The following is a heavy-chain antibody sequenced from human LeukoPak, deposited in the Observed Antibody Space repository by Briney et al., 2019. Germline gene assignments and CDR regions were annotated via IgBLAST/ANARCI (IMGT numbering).Heavy chain of an antibody. V-gene: IGHV1-8*01. CDR3: ARGLRYSTNGVCYTYYFDY. J-gene: IGHJ4*02. CDR2: MNPNSGNT. Sequence: GASVKVSCKASGYTFTSYDINWVRQATGQGLEWMGWMNPNSGNTGYAQKFQGRVTMTRNTSISTAYMELSSLRSEDTAVYYCARGLRYSTNGVCYTYYFDYWGQGTLVTVSS. CDR1: GYTFTSYD. D-gene: IGHD2-8*01.